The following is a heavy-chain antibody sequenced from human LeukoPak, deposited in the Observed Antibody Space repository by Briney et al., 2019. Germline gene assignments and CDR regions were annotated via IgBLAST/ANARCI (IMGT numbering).Heavy chain of an antibody. CDR2: INTDGTVT. D-gene: IGHD6-19*01. CDR1: GCTFSKYW. CDR3: ATKQWLAPPPDS. V-gene: IGHV3-74*01. J-gene: IGHJ4*02. Sequence: GGSLRLSCAASGCTFSKYWMLWVRQAPGKGLESVSRINTDGTVTTYADSVKGRFTVSRGNADNTMFLQMNSVRDEDTAVYYCATKQWLAPPPDSWGQGTPVTVSS.